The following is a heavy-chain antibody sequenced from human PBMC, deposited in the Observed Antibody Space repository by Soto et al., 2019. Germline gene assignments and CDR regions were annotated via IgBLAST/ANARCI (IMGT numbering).Heavy chain of an antibody. CDR2: IYYSGST. J-gene: IGHJ4*02. Sequence: SETLSLTCTVSGGSISGDYYWSWIRQPPGKGLEWIGYIYYSGSTYYNPSLKSRVTISVDTSKNQFSLKLSSVTAADTAVYYCARSRKTYDSSGSPFDYWGQGTLVTVSS. V-gene: IGHV4-30-4*01. CDR1: GGSISGDYY. CDR3: ARSRKTYDSSGSPFDY. D-gene: IGHD3-22*01.